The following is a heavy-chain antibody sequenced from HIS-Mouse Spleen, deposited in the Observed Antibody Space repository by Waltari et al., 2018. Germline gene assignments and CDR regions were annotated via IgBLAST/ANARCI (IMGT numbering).Heavy chain of an antibody. CDR1: GGPISSYY. J-gene: IGHJ2*01. Sequence: QVQLQESGPGLVKPSATLSRTCTGSGGPISSYYWSWLGQPPGKGLEWIGYIDYSGSTNYNPSRKGRVPISVDTSKNQFSLKLSSVTAADTAVYYCARHVGGDWYFDLWGRGTLVTVSS. D-gene: IGHD2-15*01. CDR3: ARHVGGDWYFDL. CDR2: IDYSGST. V-gene: IGHV4-59*08.